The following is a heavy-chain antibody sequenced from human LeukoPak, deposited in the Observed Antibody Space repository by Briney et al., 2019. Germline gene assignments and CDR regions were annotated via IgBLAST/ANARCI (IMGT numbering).Heavy chain of an antibody. V-gene: IGHV1-2*02. Sequence: ASVKVSCKASGYTFTGYFMHWVRQAPGQGLEWMGWINPNSGGTNYAQKFQGRVTMTRDTSISTAYMELSSLRSDDTAVYCCATDRYSTSSGYFDYWGQGTLITVSS. CDR1: GYTFTGYF. J-gene: IGHJ4*02. CDR3: ATDRYSTSSGYFDY. CDR2: INPNSGGT. D-gene: IGHD6-6*01.